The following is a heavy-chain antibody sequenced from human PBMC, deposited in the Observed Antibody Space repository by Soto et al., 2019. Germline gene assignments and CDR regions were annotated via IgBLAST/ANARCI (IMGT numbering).Heavy chain of an antibody. CDR1: SGSISSSNW. CDR2: IYHSGST. D-gene: IGHD3-3*01. CDR3: ARDRGELWSGYYDYYYYMDV. V-gene: IGHV4-4*02. Sequence: SETLSLTCAVSSGSISSSNWWSWVRQPPGKGLEWIGEIYHSGSTNYNPSLKSRVTISVDKSKNQFSLKLSSVTAADTAVYYCARDRGELWSGYYDYYYYMDVWGKGTTVTVSS. J-gene: IGHJ6*03.